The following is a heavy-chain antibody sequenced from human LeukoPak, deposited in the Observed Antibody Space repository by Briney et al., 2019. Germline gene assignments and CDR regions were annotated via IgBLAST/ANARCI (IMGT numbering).Heavy chain of an antibody. CDR3: TRDLLVGATPGDY. CDR2: IKTDGSST. V-gene: IGHV3-74*01. CDR1: GFTFSNYW. J-gene: IGHJ4*02. D-gene: IGHD1-26*01. Sequence: PGGSLRLSCAASGFTFSNYWMHWVRQAPGKGLVWVSRIKTDGSSTSYADSVKGRFTISRDNAKNTLYLQLNSLRVEDTAIYYRTRDLLVGATPGDYWGQGTLVTVSS.